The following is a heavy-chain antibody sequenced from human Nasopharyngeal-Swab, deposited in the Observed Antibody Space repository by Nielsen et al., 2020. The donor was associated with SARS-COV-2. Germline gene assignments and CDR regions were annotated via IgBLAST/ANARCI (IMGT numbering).Heavy chain of an antibody. J-gene: IGHJ5*02. D-gene: IGHD5-12*01. CDR2: INNRGGDT. CDR1: GFSFSNYA. Sequence: GESLKISCAASGFSFSNYAMSWVRQAPGKGLEWVSTINNRGGDTHYVDSVRGRFTVSRDNSKNTLYLQMNSLRGEDTAIYYCVKDLAYDEVSWGQGTLVTVSS. V-gene: IGHV3-23*01. CDR3: VKDLAYDEVS.